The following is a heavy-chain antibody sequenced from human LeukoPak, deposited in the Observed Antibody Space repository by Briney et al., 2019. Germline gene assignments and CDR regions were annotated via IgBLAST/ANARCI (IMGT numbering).Heavy chain of an antibody. CDR2: ISSSSSTI. CDR3: ARDSVGYYGSVVLDY. D-gene: IGHD3-10*01. CDR1: GFTFSSYS. V-gene: IGHV3-48*02. J-gene: IGHJ4*02. Sequence: GGSLRLSCAASGFTFSSYSMNWVRQAPGKGLEWVSYISSSSSTIYYADSVKGRFTISRDNAKNSLYLQMNSLRDEDTAVYYCARDSVGYYGSVVLDYWGQGTLVTVSS.